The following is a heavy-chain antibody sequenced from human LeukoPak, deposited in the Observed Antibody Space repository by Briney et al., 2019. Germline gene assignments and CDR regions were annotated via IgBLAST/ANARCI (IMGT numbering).Heavy chain of an antibody. J-gene: IGHJ6*03. Sequence: SVKVSCKASGGTFSSYAISWVRQAPGQGLEWMGGIIPIFGTANYAQKFQGRVTITADESTSTAYMELSSLRSEDTAVYYCAYGGRFWSGYYIPPRPYMDVWAKGPRSPSP. CDR1: GGTFSSYA. CDR2: IIPIFGTA. D-gene: IGHD3-3*01. V-gene: IGHV1-69*13. CDR3: AYGGRFWSGYYIPPRPYMDV.